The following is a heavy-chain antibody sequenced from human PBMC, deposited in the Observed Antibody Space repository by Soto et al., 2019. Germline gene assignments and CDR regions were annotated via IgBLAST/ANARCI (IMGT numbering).Heavy chain of an antibody. Sequence: PSETLSLTCTVSGGSISSYYWSWIRQPPGKGLEWIGYIYYSGSTNYNPSLKSRVTISVDTSKDQFSLKLSSVTAADTAVYYCARRDGGNFDYSGQAALVTVSS. V-gene: IGHV4-59*01. J-gene: IGHJ4*02. D-gene: IGHD2-21*02. CDR3: ARRDGGNFDY. CDR1: GGSISSYY. CDR2: IYYSGST.